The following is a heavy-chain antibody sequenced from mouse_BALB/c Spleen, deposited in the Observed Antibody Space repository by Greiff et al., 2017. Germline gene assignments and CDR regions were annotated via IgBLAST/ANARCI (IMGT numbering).Heavy chain of an antibody. J-gene: IGHJ2*01. V-gene: IGHV1S22*01. CDR2: IYPGSGST. Sequence: LQQPGSELVRPGASVKLSCKASGYTFTSYWMHWVKQRPGQGLEWIGNIYPGSGSTNYDEKFKSKATLTVDTSSSTAYMQLSSLTSEDSAVYYCTRYGKYVDDWGQGTTLTVSS. D-gene: IGHD2-10*02. CDR3: TRYGKYVDD. CDR1: GYTFTSYW.